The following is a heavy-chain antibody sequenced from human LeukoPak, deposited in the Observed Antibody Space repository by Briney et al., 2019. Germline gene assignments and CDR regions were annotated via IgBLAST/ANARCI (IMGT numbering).Heavy chain of an antibody. Sequence: GGSLRLSCAASRFTFSSYAMSWVRQAPGKGLEWVSGVSGNGAGTYYADSVKGRFTISRDNSKNMLYLQMNSLRGEDTAVYYCAGANPAARARYYYYGMDVWGQGTTVTVSS. V-gene: IGHV3-23*01. CDR1: RFTFSSYA. CDR2: VSGNGAGT. J-gene: IGHJ6*02. CDR3: AGANPAARARYYYYGMDV. D-gene: IGHD2-2*01.